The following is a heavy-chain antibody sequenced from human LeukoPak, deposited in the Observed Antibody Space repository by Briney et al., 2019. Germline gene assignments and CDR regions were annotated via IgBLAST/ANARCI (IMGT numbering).Heavy chain of an antibody. CDR2: IYHSGST. D-gene: IGHD3-16*01. CDR3: ARGRRGLRLGESTP. V-gene: IGHV4-38-2*02. Sequence: KPSETLSLTCTVSGYSISSGYYWGWIRQPPGKGLEWIGSIYHSGSTYYNPSLKSRVTISVDTSKNQFSLKLSSVTAADTAVYYCARGRRGLRLGESTPWGQGTLVTVSS. J-gene: IGHJ5*02. CDR1: GYSISSGYY.